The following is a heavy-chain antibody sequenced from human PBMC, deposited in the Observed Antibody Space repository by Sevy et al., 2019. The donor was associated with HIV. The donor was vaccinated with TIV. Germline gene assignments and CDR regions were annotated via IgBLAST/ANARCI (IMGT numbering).Heavy chain of an antibody. CDR2: IHSGGKI. CDR3: AREDIVLGEDNYYGIDV. J-gene: IGHJ6*02. Sequence: GGSLRLSCAASGFSVSSNYMSWVRQAPGKGPEWVSVIHSGGKISYADSVQGRFTISRDNSKNTLYLQMNSLRAKDTAVYYCAREDIVLGEDNYYGIDVWGQWTTVTVSS. CDR1: GFSVSSNY. V-gene: IGHV3-53*01. D-gene: IGHD2-15*01.